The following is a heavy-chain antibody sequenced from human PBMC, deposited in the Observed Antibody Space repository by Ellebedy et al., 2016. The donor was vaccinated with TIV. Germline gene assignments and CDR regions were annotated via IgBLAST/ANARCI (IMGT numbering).Heavy chain of an antibody. D-gene: IGHD1-26*01. Sequence: SETLSLXXTVSGGSISSSNYYWGWIRQAPGRGLEWIGSIYNSGNTYYNPSLRSRVTMSVDMSKNQFSLKLSSVTAADTAVYYCARDGRATNFDYWGQGTLVTVSS. CDR1: GGSISSSNYY. CDR3: ARDGRATNFDY. V-gene: IGHV4-39*07. J-gene: IGHJ4*02. CDR2: IYNSGNT.